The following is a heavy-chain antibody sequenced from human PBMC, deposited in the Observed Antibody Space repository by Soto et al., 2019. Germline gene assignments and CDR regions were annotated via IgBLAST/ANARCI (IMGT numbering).Heavy chain of an antibody. CDR3: AREVQVHTPAFGY. CDR2: ISPMFGAA. Sequence: QVQLVQSGAEMKKPGSSVKVSCQSSGGTFNTYAMNWVRQAPGQGPEWMGDISPMFGAANYAPKFQGRVTITADESTGTSYMQLSSLTPEDMALYFCAREVQVHTPAFGYWGQGTLVTVSS. D-gene: IGHD3-10*01. V-gene: IGHV1-69*19. J-gene: IGHJ4*02. CDR1: GGTFNTYA.